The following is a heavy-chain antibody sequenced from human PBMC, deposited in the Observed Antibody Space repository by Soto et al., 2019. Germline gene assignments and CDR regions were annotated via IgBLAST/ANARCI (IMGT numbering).Heavy chain of an antibody. Sequence: EVQLLESGGGLVQPGGSLRLACAASGFSFNSYAMAWVRQAPGKGLEWVSVISARGGSSYFADSVKGRFTISRDNSKNVLSLEMNNLRAEDTATYFCAKGSIEYRAWVDRWGQGTLVLVSS. CDR1: GFSFNSYA. CDR2: ISARGGSS. D-gene: IGHD5-12*01. J-gene: IGHJ5*02. V-gene: IGHV3-23*01. CDR3: AKGSIEYRAWVDR.